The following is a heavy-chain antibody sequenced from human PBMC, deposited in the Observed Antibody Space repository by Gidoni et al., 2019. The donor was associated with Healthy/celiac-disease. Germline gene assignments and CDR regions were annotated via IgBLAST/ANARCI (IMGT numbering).Heavy chain of an antibody. V-gene: IGHV3-66*02. Sequence: EVQLVESGGGLVQPGGSLRLSCAASGFTVSSNYMSWVRQAPGKGLEWVSVIYSGGSTYYADSVKGRFTISRDNSKNTLYLQMNSLRAEDTAVYYCARDDYYGSGYLNYWGQGTLVTVSS. CDR3: ARDDYYGSGYLNY. J-gene: IGHJ4*02. CDR1: GFTVSSNY. D-gene: IGHD3-10*01. CDR2: IYSGGST.